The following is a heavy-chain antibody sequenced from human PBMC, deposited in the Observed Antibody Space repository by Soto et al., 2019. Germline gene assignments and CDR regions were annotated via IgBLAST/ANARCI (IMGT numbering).Heavy chain of an antibody. CDR3: ARQDYGDSDAFDI. Sequence: XEPLKISCKSAGCSFTSYWIGWVRQMPGKGLEWMGIIYPGDSDTRYSPSFQGQVTISADKSISTAYLQWSSLKASDTAMYYCARQDYGDSDAFDIWGQGSMVTVSS. CDR2: IYPGDSDT. J-gene: IGHJ3*02. V-gene: IGHV5-51*01. CDR1: GCSFTSYW. D-gene: IGHD4-17*01.